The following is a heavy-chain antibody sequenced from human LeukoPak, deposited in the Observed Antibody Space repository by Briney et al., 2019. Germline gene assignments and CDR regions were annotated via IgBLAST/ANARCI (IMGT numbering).Heavy chain of an antibody. CDR3: ARVQNYDSSGYYPWNFDY. V-gene: IGHV4-31*03. J-gene: IGHJ4*02. CDR2: IYYSGST. D-gene: IGHD3-22*01. CDR1: GGSISSGGYY. Sequence: ASQTLSLTCTVSGGSISSGGYYWSWIRQHPGKGLEWIGYIYYSGSTYYNPSLKSRVTISVDTSKNQFSLKLSSVTAADTAVYYCARVQNYDSSGYYPWNFDYWGQGTLVTVSS.